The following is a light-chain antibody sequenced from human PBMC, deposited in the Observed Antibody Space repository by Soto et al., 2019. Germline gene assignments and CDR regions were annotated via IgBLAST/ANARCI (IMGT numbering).Light chain of an antibody. CDR1: SSDVGGYDY. V-gene: IGLV2-11*01. Sequence: QSSLTQRRSVSGSPGQSVTISCTGTSSDVGGYDYVSWYQQHPGKAPKFMISDVSKRPSGVPDRFSGSKSGNTASLTISGLQAEDEADYYCCSYAGAYTRFVFGTGTKVTVL. J-gene: IGLJ1*01. CDR2: DVS. CDR3: CSYAGAYTRFV.